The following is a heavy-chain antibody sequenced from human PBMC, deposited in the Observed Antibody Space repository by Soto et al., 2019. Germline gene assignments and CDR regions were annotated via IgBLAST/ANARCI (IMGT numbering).Heavy chain of an antibody. J-gene: IGHJ5*02. Sequence: EVQLVESGGGLVQPGGSLRLSCAASGFTFSSYDMHWVRQATGKGLEWVSTIGTAGDTYYPGSVKGRFTISRENAKNSLYLQMNSLRAGDTAVYYCARGVTMVRGVIIDWFDPWGQGTLLTVSS. D-gene: IGHD3-10*01. V-gene: IGHV3-13*04. CDR2: IGTAGDT. CDR3: ARGVTMVRGVIIDWFDP. CDR1: GFTFSSYD.